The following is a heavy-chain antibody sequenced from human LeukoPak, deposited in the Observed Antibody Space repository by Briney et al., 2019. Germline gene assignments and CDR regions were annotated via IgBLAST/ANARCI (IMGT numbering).Heavy chain of an antibody. Sequence: GGSLRLSCAVSGFTVTSNFMSWVRQAPGKGLEWVSVLYPGGSTYYADSVKGRFTISRDNSKNTLYLQMNSLRAEDTAVYYCARDLTVYGNNPLYYFDYWGQGTLVTVSS. V-gene: IGHV3-66*01. D-gene: IGHD4-17*01. CDR2: LYPGGST. CDR3: ARDLTVYGNNPLYYFDY. J-gene: IGHJ4*02. CDR1: GFTVTSNF.